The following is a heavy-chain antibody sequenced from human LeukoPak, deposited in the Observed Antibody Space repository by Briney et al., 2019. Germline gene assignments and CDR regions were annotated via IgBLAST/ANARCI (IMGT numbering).Heavy chain of an antibody. CDR3: ASGELLPDHFDY. CDR1: GGSISSYY. CDR2: IYYSGST. D-gene: IGHD1-26*01. J-gene: IGHJ4*02. Sequence: PSETLSLTCTASGGSISSYYWTWIRQPPGKGLEWIGYIYYSGSTNYNPSFKSRVTISVDTSKNQFSLKLSSVTAADTAVYYCASGELLPDHFDYWGQGTLVTVSS. V-gene: IGHV4-59*01.